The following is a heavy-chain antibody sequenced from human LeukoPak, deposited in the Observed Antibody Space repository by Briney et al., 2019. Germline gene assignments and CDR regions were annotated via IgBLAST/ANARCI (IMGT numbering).Heavy chain of an antibody. Sequence: GGSLRLSCAASGFTFSSYSMNWVRQAPGKGLEWVSYISSSSTIYYADSVKGRFTISRDNAKNSLYLQMDSLRDEDTAVYYCASASYSGSPTHFDYWGQGTLVTVSS. D-gene: IGHD1-26*01. CDR1: GFTFSSYS. CDR3: ASASYSGSPTHFDY. CDR2: ISSSSTI. V-gene: IGHV3-48*02. J-gene: IGHJ4*02.